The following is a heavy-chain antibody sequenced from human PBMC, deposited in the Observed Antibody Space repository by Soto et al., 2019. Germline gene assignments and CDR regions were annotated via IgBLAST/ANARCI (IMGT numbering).Heavy chain of an antibody. D-gene: IGHD1-7*01. Sequence: QVQLVESGGGVVQPGRSLRLSCAASGFTFSRYGMHWVRQAPGKGLEWVAVIWYDGSNKYYEDFVKGRFTISRDNSKNTLYLQMNSLRAADTAVYYCARDPTETNYYYYYMDVWGKGTTVTVSS. J-gene: IGHJ6*03. V-gene: IGHV3-33*01. CDR3: ARDPTETNYYYYYMDV. CDR1: GFTFSRYG. CDR2: IWYDGSNK.